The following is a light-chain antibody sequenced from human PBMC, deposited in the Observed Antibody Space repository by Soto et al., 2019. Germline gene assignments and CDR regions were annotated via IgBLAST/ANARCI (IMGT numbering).Light chain of an antibody. Sequence: DIQMTQSPSTLSASVGDRITITCRASQSISSWLAWYQQKPGKAPKLLIYMASSLESGVPSRFSGSGSGTVFTLTISNLQPDDFATYYCQHYNSYPWTFDQGTKVEIK. V-gene: IGKV1-5*03. CDR3: QHYNSYPWT. CDR2: MAS. J-gene: IGKJ1*01. CDR1: QSISSW.